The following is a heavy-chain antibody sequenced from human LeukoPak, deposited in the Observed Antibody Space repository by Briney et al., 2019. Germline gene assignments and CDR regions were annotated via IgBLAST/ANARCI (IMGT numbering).Heavy chain of an antibody. D-gene: IGHD6-25*01. CDR1: GFAFNFYA. CDR3: ARDFISGIFDP. J-gene: IGHJ5*02. CDR2: ISSSGSTI. V-gene: IGHV3-48*03. Sequence: PGGSLRLSCAASGFAFNFYAMTWVRQAPGKGLEWVSYISSSGSTIYYADSVKGRFTVSRDNAKNSLYLQMNSLRAEDTAVYYCARDFISGIFDPWGQGTLVTVSS.